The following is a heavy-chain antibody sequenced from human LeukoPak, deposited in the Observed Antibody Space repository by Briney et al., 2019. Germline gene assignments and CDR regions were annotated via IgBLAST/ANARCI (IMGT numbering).Heavy chain of an antibody. CDR3: ARLGIAAAGTGDGMDV. J-gene: IGHJ6*02. CDR2: YPGDSDT. Sequence: YPGDSDTRYSPSFQGQVTISADKSISTAYLQWSSLKASDTAMYYCARLGIAAAGTGDGMDVWGQGTTVTVSS. V-gene: IGHV5-51*01. D-gene: IGHD6-13*01.